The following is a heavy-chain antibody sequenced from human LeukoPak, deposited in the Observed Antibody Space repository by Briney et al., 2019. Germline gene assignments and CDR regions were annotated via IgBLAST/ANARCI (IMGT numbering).Heavy chain of an antibody. CDR1: GGSISTYY. Sequence: SETLSLTCTVSGGSISTYYWSWIRQPPGKGLEWIGHVYYSGSTNYNPSLKSRVTISVDTSKNQFSLKLSSVTAADTAVYYCARGGAAGHNYYYYGMDVWGQGTTVTVSS. CDR3: ARGGAAGHNYYYYGMDV. J-gene: IGHJ6*02. V-gene: IGHV4-59*01. D-gene: IGHD6-13*01. CDR2: VYYSGST.